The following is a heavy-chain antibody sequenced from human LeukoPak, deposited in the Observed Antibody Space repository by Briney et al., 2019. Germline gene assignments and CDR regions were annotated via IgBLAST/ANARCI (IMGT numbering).Heavy chain of an antibody. CDR3: ARRCDSGSDDGEDYFDY. D-gene: IGHD1-26*01. Sequence: PSETLSLTCSVSGASINSGTFYWGWIRQPPGKGLEWIGSMYYDGSSYYNPSLKSRVTTSVDTSKNRFSLKLTSVTAADTAVYFCARRCDSGSDDGEDYFDYWGQGTLVTVSS. CDR1: GASINSGTFY. CDR2: MYYDGSS. V-gene: IGHV4-39*01. J-gene: IGHJ4*02.